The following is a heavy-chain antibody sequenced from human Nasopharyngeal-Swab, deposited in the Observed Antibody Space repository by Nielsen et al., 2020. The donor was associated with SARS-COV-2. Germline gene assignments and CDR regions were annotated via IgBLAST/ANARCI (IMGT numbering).Heavy chain of an antibody. J-gene: IGHJ6*03. V-gene: IGHV3-23*01. Sequence: VRQAPGKGLEWVSAISGSGGSTYYADSVKGRFTISRDNSKNSLYLQMNSPRAEDTAVYYCARASPDCSSTSCPYYYYYYMDVWGKGTTVTVSS. CDR3: ARASPDCSSTSCPYYYYYYMDV. CDR2: ISGSGGST. D-gene: IGHD2-2*01.